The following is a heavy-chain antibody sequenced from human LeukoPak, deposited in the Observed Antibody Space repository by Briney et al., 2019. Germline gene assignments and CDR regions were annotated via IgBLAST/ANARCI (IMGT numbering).Heavy chain of an antibody. V-gene: IGHV1-69*13. J-gene: IGHJ5*02. CDR1: GDTFSSYA. D-gene: IGHD6-6*01. CDR3: ARGQFSYSSSDLYWFDP. Sequence: GASVKLSCKASGDTFSSYAISWVRQAPGQALEWMGGIIPIFHTANYAQKFQGRVTITADESASTAYMVPSSLRSENAAVYSFARGQFSYSSSDLYWFDPWGQGTLVTVSS. CDR2: IIPIFHTA.